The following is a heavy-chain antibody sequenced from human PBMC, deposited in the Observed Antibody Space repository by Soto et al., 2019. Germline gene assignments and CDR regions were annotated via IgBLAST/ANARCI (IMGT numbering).Heavy chain of an antibody. D-gene: IGHD2-21*02. CDR1: EVTRSSYG. Sequence: RGSLRHSCAASEVTRSSYGMSWVRQAPGKGLEWVAVICYDGSSTYYADSVKGRFTISRDNSKNTLYLHMNSLRAEDTAVYYCAKRWGGYCWTEYYYVYWCQGRLVTVS. J-gene: IGHJ4*02. CDR2: ICYDGSST. CDR3: AKRWGGYCWTEYYYVY. V-gene: IGHV3-33*06.